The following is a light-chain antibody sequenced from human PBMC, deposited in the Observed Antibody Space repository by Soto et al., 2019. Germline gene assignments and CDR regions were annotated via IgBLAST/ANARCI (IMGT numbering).Light chain of an antibody. J-gene: IGKJ3*01. CDR1: QSIDSY. Sequence: DIQMTQSPSSLSAFVGDRVTITCRASQSIDSYLSWYQQTPGKAPKLLIYGASSLQSGVPSRFSGSGSGTDFTLTISSLQPEDSATYYCQQSYNAPRTFGPGTKVDIK. CDR3: QQSYNAPRT. V-gene: IGKV1-39*01. CDR2: GAS.